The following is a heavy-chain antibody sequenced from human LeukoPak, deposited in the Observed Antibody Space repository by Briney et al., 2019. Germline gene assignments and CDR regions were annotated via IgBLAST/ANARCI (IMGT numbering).Heavy chain of an antibody. V-gene: IGHV1-18*01. CDR3: ARPTFMVRGVMDAFDI. D-gene: IGHD3-10*01. CDR2: ISAYNGNT. J-gene: IGHJ3*02. Sequence: RASVKVSCKASGYTFTSYGISWVRQAPGQGLEWMGWISAYNGNTNYAQKLQGRVTMTTDTSTSTAYMELRSLRSDDTAVYYCARPTFMVRGVMDAFDIWGQGTMVTVSS. CDR1: GYTFTSYG.